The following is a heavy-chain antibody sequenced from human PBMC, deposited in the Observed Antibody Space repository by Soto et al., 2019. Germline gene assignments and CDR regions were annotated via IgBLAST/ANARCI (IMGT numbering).Heavy chain of an antibody. CDR1: GFTFSSYA. J-gene: IGHJ4*02. Sequence: PGGSLRLSCAASGFTFSSYAMHWVRQAPGKGLEWVAVISYDGSNKYYADSVKGRFTISRDNSKNTLYLQMNSLRAEDTAVYYCARDFVAMVRGVTQSPDYWGQGTLVTVSS. CDR3: ARDFVAMVRGVTQSPDY. V-gene: IGHV3-30-3*01. CDR2: ISYDGSNK. D-gene: IGHD3-10*01.